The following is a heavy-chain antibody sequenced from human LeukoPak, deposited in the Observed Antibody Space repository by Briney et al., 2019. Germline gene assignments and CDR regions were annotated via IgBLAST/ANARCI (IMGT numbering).Heavy chain of an antibody. J-gene: IGHJ3*02. CDR2: ISSSRGSI. V-gene: IGHV3-48*02. Sequence: GGSLRLSCAASGFTFSSYSMNWVRQAPGKGLEWISYISSSRGSIYYADSVKGRFTISRDNAKNSLYLRTNSLRDEDTAVYYCARWPLGVVTAYDALDIWGQGTMVTVSS. D-gene: IGHD2-21*02. CDR1: GFTFSSYS. CDR3: ARWPLGVVTAYDALDI.